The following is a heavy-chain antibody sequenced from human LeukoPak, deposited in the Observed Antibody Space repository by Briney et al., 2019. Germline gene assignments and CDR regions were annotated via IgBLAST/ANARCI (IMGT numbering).Heavy chain of an antibody. CDR3: ARGTVTTDYFDY. V-gene: IGHV4-59*01. Sequence: TSSETLSLTCTVSGGSISSYYWSWIRQPPGKGLEWIGYIYYSGSTNYNPSLKSRVTISVDTSKNQFSLKLSSVTAADTAVYYCARGTVTTDYFDYWGQGTLVTVSS. CDR2: IYYSGST. J-gene: IGHJ4*02. CDR1: GGSISSYY. D-gene: IGHD4-17*01.